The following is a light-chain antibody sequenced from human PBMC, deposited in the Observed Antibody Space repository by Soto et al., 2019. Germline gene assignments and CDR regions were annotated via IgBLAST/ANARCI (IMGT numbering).Light chain of an antibody. V-gene: IGKV1-5*03. Sequence: DIQMTQSPSALSASVGGKITITCRANQSISSWLAWYQQQPGKAPSLRIYRASTLESGVPSRFRGSGSGTEFSLTISGLQPDDFATYYRQQYKTYSFGGGTKVEIK. CDR3: QQYKTYS. J-gene: IGKJ4*01. CDR1: QSISSW. CDR2: RAS.